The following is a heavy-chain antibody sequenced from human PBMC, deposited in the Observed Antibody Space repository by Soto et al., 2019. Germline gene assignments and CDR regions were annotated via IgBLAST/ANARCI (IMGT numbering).Heavy chain of an antibody. CDR2: VSANGRNT. Sequence: LRLSFAASGFTFISYAINWVRQAPGKGLEWVSSVSANGRNTYYADSVKGRFTVSRDKSKNALFLQLDSLRVEDTAIYYCAKDLSSLGWLALGAPFDSWGPGTLVTVSS. V-gene: IGHV3-23*01. CDR1: GFTFISYA. D-gene: IGHD3-22*01. J-gene: IGHJ4*02. CDR3: AKDLSSLGWLALGAPFDS.